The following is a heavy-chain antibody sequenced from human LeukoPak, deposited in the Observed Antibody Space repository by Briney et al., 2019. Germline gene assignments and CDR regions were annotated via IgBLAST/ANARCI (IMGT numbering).Heavy chain of an antibody. CDR1: GYTFTSSA. CDR2: INTDTGNP. V-gene: IGHV7-4-1*02. Sequence: ASVKVSCKASGYTFTSSAMNWVRQAPGQGLEWMGWINTDTGNPTYAQGFTGRFVFSSDTSVSTAYLQISSLNAEDTAVYYCARQGPGYCGTTSCYGVDYWGQGTQVTVSS. J-gene: IGHJ4*02. D-gene: IGHD2-2*01. CDR3: ARQGPGYCGTTSCYGVDY.